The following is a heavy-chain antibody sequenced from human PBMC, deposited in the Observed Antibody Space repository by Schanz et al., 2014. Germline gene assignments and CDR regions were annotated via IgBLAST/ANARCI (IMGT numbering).Heavy chain of an antibody. CDR3: ASSRTRYCSSTSCVPGAFDF. CDR1: GFTFSSYY. V-gene: IGHV3-11*01. Sequence: VQLVECGGGLVQPGGSLRLSCAASGFTFSSYYMSWIRQAPGKGLEWVSSIISTGGTIYYVDSVRGRFTISRDNAKNSLYLQMNSLRVDDTAVYYCASSRTRYCSSTSCVPGAFDFWGQGTLATVSS. J-gene: IGHJ3*01. D-gene: IGHD2-2*01. CDR2: IISTGGTI.